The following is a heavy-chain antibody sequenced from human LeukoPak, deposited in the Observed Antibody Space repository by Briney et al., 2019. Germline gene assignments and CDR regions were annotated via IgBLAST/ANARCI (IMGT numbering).Heavy chain of an antibody. Sequence: PGGSLRLSCAASGFAFSGYSMNWVPQAPGKGLEWVSSISSSSSYIYYADSVKGRFTISGDNAQISLYLQMNSLRAEDKAVYYCARYPDQGDPPGPIYYYYMDVGAKETTVPVSS. CDR2: ISSSSSYI. D-gene: IGHD2-21*02. CDR3: ARYPDQGDPPGPIYYYYMDV. J-gene: IGHJ6*03. CDR1: GFAFSGYS. V-gene: IGHV3-21*01.